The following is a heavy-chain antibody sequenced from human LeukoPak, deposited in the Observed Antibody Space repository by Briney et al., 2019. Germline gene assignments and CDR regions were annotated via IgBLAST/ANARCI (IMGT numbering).Heavy chain of an antibody. Sequence: PGGSLRLSCASSGFIFSSYSMNWVRPAPWRGVEGVSSISSGSSYIYYADSVKGRFTISRDNAKNSLYQQMNSLSAEDTAVYYCAYTSGYDFSSYYYYDMDVWGKGTTVTVSS. V-gene: IGHV3-21*01. D-gene: IGHD5-12*01. J-gene: IGHJ6*04. CDR2: ISSGSSYI. CDR1: GFIFSSYS. CDR3: AYTSGYDFSSYYYYDMDV.